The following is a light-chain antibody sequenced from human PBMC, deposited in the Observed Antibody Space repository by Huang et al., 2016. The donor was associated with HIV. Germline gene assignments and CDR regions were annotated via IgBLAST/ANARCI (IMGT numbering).Light chain of an antibody. V-gene: IGKV1D-13*01. Sequence: QLTQSPSSLSASVGDRVTITCRASQGISNTLAWYQKKPGKAPKLLIYDASSVQTGAPSRFSCSGSGTDFTLTISSLQPEDCATYYCQQFNHYPLTFGGGTMVEIE. CDR3: QQFNHYPLT. CDR2: DAS. CDR1: QGISNT. J-gene: IGKJ4*01.